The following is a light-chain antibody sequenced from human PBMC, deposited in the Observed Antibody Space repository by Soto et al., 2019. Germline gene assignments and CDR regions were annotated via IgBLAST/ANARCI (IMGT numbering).Light chain of an antibody. Sequence: QSALTQPASVSGSPGQPITISCAGTSSDIGYYNYVSWYQQHPGKAPKLMIYQVSHRPSGVSNRVSGSKSGYTASLTISGLQAEDEADYHCTSFTSSNTWVFGGGTKLTVL. CDR2: QVS. CDR1: SSDIGYYNY. CDR3: TSFTSSNTWV. V-gene: IGLV2-14*01. J-gene: IGLJ3*02.